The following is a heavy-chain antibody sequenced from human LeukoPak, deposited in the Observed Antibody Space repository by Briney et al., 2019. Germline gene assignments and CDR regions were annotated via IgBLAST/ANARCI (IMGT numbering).Heavy chain of an antibody. CDR1: GGSISSGTYY. CDR2: IYTSGST. CDR3: ARRRGYSGYHNYFDY. Sequence: SETLSLTCTVSGGSISSGTYYWNWIRQPAGKGLEWIGRIYTSGSTNYNPSLKSRVTISVDTSKNQFSLKLSSVTAADTAVYYCARRRGYSGYHNYFDYWGQGTLVTVSS. J-gene: IGHJ4*02. D-gene: IGHD5-12*01. V-gene: IGHV4-61*02.